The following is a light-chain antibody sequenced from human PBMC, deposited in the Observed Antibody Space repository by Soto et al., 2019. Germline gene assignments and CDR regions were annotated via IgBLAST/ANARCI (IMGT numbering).Light chain of an antibody. CDR3: QHYNYWPYT. J-gene: IGKJ2*01. Sequence: EIVMTQSPATLSFSPGERATLSCLASQSVSSNLAWYQQKPGQAPRLLIYGASTRATGIPARFSGSGSGTEFTLTISSLQSEDFAVYYCQHYNYWPYTFGQGTKVDIK. CDR2: GAS. CDR1: QSVSSN. V-gene: IGKV3-15*01.